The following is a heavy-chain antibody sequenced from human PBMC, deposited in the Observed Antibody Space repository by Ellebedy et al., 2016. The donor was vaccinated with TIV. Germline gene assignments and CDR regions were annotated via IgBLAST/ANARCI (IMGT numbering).Heavy chain of an antibody. CDR3: AREVWYPAS. J-gene: IGHJ4*02. CDR2: INTDGSST. D-gene: IGHD6-13*01. V-gene: IGHV3-74*01. CDR1: GFTFYRNA. Sequence: PGGSLRLSCAASGFTFYRNAMHWVRQAPGKGLMWVSRINTDGSSTGYADSVKGRFTISRDNAKNTLYLQMNGLRAEDTAVYYCAREVWYPASWGQGTLVTVSS.